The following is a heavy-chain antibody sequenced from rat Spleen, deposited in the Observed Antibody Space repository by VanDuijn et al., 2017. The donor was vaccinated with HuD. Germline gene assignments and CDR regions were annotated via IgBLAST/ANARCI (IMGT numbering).Heavy chain of an antibody. D-gene: IGHD1-4*01. J-gene: IGHJ4*01. CDR3: ARLTGLPGYNSYVMDA. Sequence: QVQLKESGPGLVQPSQTLSLTCTVSGFSLSNYGVIWVRQPPGKGLEWMGVIWGNGDANYNSALKSRLSISRDTSKSQVLLKMNRLQTEDTAMYFCARLTGLPGYNSYVMDAWGQGASVTVSS. CDR2: IWGNGDA. CDR1: GFSLSNYG. V-gene: IGHV2-13*01.